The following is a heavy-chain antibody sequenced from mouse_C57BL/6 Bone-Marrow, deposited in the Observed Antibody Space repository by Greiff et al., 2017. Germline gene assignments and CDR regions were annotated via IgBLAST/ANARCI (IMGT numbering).Heavy chain of an antibody. J-gene: IGHJ4*01. Sequence: EVQLQESGPGLVKPSQSLSLTCSVTGYSITSGYYWNWIRQFPGNKLEWMGYISYDGSNNYNPSLKNRISITRDPSKNQFFLKLNSVTTEDTATYYCARTTGYYYAMDYWGQGTSVTVSS. CDR3: ARTTGYYYAMDY. CDR1: GYSITSGYY. CDR2: ISYDGSN. D-gene: IGHD4-1*02. V-gene: IGHV3-6*01.